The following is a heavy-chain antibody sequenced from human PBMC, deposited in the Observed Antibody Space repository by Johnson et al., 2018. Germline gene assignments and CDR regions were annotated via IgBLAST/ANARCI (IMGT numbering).Heavy chain of an antibody. Sequence: QVQLVQSGAEVITPGASVKVACNASGYLFSSYLIHWVRQAPGQGLEWMGMINPIGGVTKYAQKFQGRVTMTRDTSTSTVYMELSSLRNEDTAVYFCARDTGPHYWGQGTLVTVSS. CDR2: INPIGGVT. D-gene: IGHD3-10*01. CDR3: ARDTGPHY. V-gene: IGHV1-46*01. J-gene: IGHJ4*02. CDR1: GYLFSSYL.